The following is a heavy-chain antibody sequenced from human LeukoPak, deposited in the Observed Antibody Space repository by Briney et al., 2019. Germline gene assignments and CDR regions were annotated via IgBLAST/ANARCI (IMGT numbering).Heavy chain of an antibody. CDR3: ASSGPDDAFDI. V-gene: IGHV1-69*04. CDR2: IIPILGIA. CDR1: GGTFSNYA. Sequence: GSSVKVSCKASGGTFSNYAISWVRQAPGQGLEWMGRIIPILGIANYAQKFQGRVTITADKSTSTAYMELSSLRSEDTAVYYCASSGPDDAFDIWGQGTMVTVSS. J-gene: IGHJ3*02.